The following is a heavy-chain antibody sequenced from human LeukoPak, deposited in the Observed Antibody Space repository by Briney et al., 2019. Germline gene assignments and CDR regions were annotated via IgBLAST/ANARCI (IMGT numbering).Heavy chain of an antibody. J-gene: IGHJ5*02. V-gene: IGHV3-23*01. CDR3: AKDCYGSGSPRWFDP. CDR2: ISGSSGST. CDR1: GFTFSNYG. Sequence: GGSLRLSCAASGFTFSNYGMSWVRQAPGKGLEWVSGISGSSGSTYYADSVKGRFTISRDNSKNTLYLEMNSLRAEDTALYYCAKDCYGSGSPRWFDPWGQGTLVTVSS. D-gene: IGHD3-10*01.